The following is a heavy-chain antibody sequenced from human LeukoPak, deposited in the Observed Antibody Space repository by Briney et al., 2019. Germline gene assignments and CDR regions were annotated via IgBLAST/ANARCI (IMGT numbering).Heavy chain of an antibody. J-gene: IGHJ4*02. D-gene: IGHD2-15*01. Sequence: GGSLRLSCAASGFTFSSYEMNWLRQAPGKGLEWVSYISSSGSTIYYADSVKGRFTISRDNAKNSLYLQMNSLRAEDTAVYYCARDSEYCSGGSCYADWGQGTLVTVSS. CDR3: ARDSEYCSGGSCYAD. CDR2: ISSSGSTI. V-gene: IGHV3-48*03. CDR1: GFTFSSYE.